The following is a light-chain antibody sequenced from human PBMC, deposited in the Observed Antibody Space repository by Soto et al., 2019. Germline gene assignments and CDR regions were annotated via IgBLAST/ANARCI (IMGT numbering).Light chain of an antibody. CDR2: GAS. CDR3: QQYGSSSWT. V-gene: IGKV3-20*01. J-gene: IGKJ1*01. CDR1: QSISSSY. Sequence: EIVLTQSPGTLSLSPGKRATLSCRASQSISSSYLAWYQQRPGQAPRLLIYGASSRATGIPDRFSASGSGTEFTLTISRLEPEDFAVYYCQQYGSSSWTFGQGTKVDIK.